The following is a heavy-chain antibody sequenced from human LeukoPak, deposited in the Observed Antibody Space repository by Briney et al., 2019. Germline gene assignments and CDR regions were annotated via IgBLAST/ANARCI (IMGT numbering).Heavy chain of an antibody. V-gene: IGHV3-23*01. Sequence: GGSLRLSCAASGFTFSSHAMSWVRQAPGKGLEWVSAISGTGGKTYYADSVKGRFTISRDNSKNTLYLQMNSLRAEDTAVYYCARDTLVGAYYFDYWGQGTLVTVSS. D-gene: IGHD1-26*01. CDR3: ARDTLVGAYYFDY. CDR2: ISGTGGKT. J-gene: IGHJ4*02. CDR1: GFTFSSHA.